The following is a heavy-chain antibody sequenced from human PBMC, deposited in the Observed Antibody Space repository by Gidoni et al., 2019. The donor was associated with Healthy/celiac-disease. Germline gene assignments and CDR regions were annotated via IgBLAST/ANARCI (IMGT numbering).Heavy chain of an antibody. D-gene: IGHD5-18*01. CDR2: IYTSGST. CDR1: GGSISSGSYY. J-gene: IGHJ6*02. V-gene: IGHV4-61*02. CDR3: ARDTVVDTAMVTLPGGMDV. Sequence: QVQLQESGPGLVKPSQTLSLTCTVSGGSISSGSYYWSWIRQPAGKGLEWIGRIYTSGSTNYNPSLKSRVTISVDTSKNQFCLKLSSVTAADTAVYYCARDTVVDTAMVTLPGGMDVWGHGTTVTVSS.